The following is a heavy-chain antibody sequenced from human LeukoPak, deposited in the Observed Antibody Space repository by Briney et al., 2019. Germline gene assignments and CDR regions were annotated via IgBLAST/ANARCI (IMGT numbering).Heavy chain of an antibody. CDR3: ARGGRSSGWYYFDY. J-gene: IGHJ4*02. CDR2: IYYSGSA. CDR1: GGSISSYY. Sequence: PSETLSLTCTVSGGSISSYYWSWIRQPPGKGLEWIGYIYYSGSANYKPSLKGRLTMSVDTSKNQFSLNLSSVTAADTAVYNCARGGRSSGWYYFDYWGQGTLVTVSS. V-gene: IGHV4-59*12. D-gene: IGHD6-19*01.